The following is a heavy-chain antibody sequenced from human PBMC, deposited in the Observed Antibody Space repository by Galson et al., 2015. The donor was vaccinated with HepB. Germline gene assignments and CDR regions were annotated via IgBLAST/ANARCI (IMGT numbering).Heavy chain of an antibody. V-gene: IGHV3-53*01. Sequence: RLSCAASGFTVSSNYMSWVRQAPGKGLEWVSVIYSGGSTYYADSVKGRFTISRDNSKNTLYLQMNSLRAEDTAVYYCARWGGLQGRYAFYIWGQGTMVTVSS. CDR3: ARWGGLQGRYAFYI. CDR2: IYSGGST. J-gene: IGHJ3*02. D-gene: IGHD5-24*01. CDR1: GFTVSSNY.